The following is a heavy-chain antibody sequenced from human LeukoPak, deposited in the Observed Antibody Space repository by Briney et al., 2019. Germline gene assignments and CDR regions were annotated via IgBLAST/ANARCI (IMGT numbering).Heavy chain of an antibody. V-gene: IGHV1-2*02. CDR1: GYTFTGYY. J-gene: IGHJ6*03. CDR2: INPNSGGT. Sequence: ASVKVSCKTSGYTFTGYYIHWVRQAPGQGLEWMGWINPNSGGTNYAQKFQGRVTMTRDTSISTAYMELSRLRSDDTAVYYCARGTSNYYYYYYMDVWGEGTTVTVSS. CDR3: ARGTSNYYYYYYMDV.